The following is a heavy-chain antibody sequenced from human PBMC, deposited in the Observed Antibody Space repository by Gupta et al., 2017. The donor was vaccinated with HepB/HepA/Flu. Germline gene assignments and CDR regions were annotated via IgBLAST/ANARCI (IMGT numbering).Heavy chain of an antibody. CDR1: GFTFSSYE. Sequence: EVQLVESGGGLVQPGGSLRLSCAASGFTFSSYEMNWFRQAPGKGLEWVSYISSGGSTKYYADSVKGRFTISRDNAKNSLYLQMNSLRDEDTAVYYCAGRGSSGWNSFGSWGQGTLVTVSS. CDR3: AGRGSSGWNSFGS. V-gene: IGHV3-48*03. J-gene: IGHJ4*02. CDR2: ISSGGSTK. D-gene: IGHD6-19*01.